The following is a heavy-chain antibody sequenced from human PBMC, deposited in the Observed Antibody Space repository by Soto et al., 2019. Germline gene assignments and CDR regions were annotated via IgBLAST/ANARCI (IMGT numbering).Heavy chain of an antibody. Sequence: ASVKVSCQASGYTFTNYVISWVRQAPGQGLEWMGWISAYNGNTNYTDSVKGRFTISRDNAKNSLYLQMNSLRAEDTAVYYCARDVRGVHYWGQGTLVTVSS. CDR1: GYTFTNYV. J-gene: IGHJ4*02. D-gene: IGHD3-10*02. CDR2: ISAYNGNT. CDR3: ARDVRGVHY. V-gene: IGHV1-18*01.